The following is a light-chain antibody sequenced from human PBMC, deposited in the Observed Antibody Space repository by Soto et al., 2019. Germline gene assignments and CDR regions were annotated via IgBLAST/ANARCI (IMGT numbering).Light chain of an antibody. J-gene: IGLJ3*02. CDR3: CSYAGSYWV. V-gene: IGLV2-23*01. CDR1: SSDVGSYNL. Sequence: QSVLTQPASVSGSPGQSITISCTGTSSDVGSYNLVSWYQQHPGKAPKLMIYEGSKRPSGVSNRFSGSKSGNTASLTISGLQAEDEDDYYCCSYAGSYWVFGGGTKLTVL. CDR2: EGS.